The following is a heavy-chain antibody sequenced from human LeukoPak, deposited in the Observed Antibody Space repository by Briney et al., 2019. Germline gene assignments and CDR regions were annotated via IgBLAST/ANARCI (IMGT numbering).Heavy chain of an antibody. CDR3: ARQETAGYSTSWYDY. J-gene: IGHJ4*02. D-gene: IGHD6-13*01. CDR2: IYYSGGT. CDR1: GGSISSYY. Sequence: SETLSLTCTASGGSISSYYWSWIRQPPGKGLEWIGYIYYSGGTNYNPSLKSRVTISVDTSKNQFSLKLSSVTAADTAVYYCARQETAGYSTSWYDYWGQGTLVTVSS. V-gene: IGHV4-59*01.